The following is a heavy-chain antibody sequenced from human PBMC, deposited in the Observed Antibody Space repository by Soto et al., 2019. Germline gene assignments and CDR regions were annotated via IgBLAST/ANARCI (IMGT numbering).Heavy chain of an antibody. CDR2: INPNSGVT. Sequence: QVQLVQSGAEVKKPGASVTVSCRSSGDTFTDYYIHWVRPAPGQGLEWMGWINPNSGVTKYAQKFQGWVSMTRDTSIRTVYMQLSRLRSDDTAVYYCARESGGATATLDYYYFYMDVWGTGTTVTVSS. CDR3: ARESGGATATLDYYYFYMDV. V-gene: IGHV1-2*04. J-gene: IGHJ6*03. CDR1: GDTFTDYY. D-gene: IGHD5-12*01.